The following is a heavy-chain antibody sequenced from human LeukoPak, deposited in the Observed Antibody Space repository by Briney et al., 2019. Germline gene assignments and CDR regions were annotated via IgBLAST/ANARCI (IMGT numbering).Heavy chain of an antibody. J-gene: IGHJ3*02. CDR3: ARGGFTTMVRGVIITLDAFDI. V-gene: IGHV1-69*01. D-gene: IGHD3-10*01. CDR2: IIPIFGTA. Sequence: GSSVKVSCKASGGTFSSYAISWVRQAPGQGLEWMGGIIPIFGTANYAQKFQGRVTITADESTSTAYMELSSLRSEDTAVYYCARGGFTTMVRGVIITLDAFDIWGQGTMVTVSS. CDR1: GGTFSSYA.